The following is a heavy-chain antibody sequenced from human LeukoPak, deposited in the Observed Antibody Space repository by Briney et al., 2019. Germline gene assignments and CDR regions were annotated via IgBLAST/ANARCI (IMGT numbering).Heavy chain of an antibody. CDR2: ISGSGGST. D-gene: IGHD6-19*01. CDR3: AKDPSGYSSGWYGSEYFQH. CDR1: GGSISSYY. Sequence: ETLSLTCTVSGGSISSYYWSWVRQAPGKGLEWVSAISGSGGSTYYADSVKGRFTISRDNSKNTLYLQMNSLRAEDTAVYYCAKDPSGYSSGWYGSEYFQHWGQGTLVTVSS. J-gene: IGHJ1*01. V-gene: IGHV3-23*01.